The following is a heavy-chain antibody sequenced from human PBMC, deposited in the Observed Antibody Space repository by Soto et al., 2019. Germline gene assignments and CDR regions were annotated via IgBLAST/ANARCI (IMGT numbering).Heavy chain of an antibody. Sequence: ASVKVXCKXSGXTFTSYAMHWVRQAPGQRLEWMGWINAGNGNTKYSQKFQGRVTITRDTSASTAYMELSSLRSEDTAVYYCARDLGGWPDYWGQGTLVTVSS. D-gene: IGHD2-15*01. J-gene: IGHJ4*02. CDR1: GXTFTSYA. CDR3: ARDLGGWPDY. V-gene: IGHV1-3*01. CDR2: INAGNGNT.